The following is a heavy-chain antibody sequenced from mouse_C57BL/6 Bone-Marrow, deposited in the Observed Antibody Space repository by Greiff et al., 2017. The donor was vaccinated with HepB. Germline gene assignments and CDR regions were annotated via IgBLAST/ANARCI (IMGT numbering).Heavy chain of an antibody. CDR3: AVDPTSYYYGSSPFDY. Sequence: SGPVLVKPGASVKMSCKASGYTFTDYYMNWVKQSHGKSLEWIGVINPYNGGTSYNQKFKGKATLTVDKSSSTAYMELNSLTSEDSAVYYCAVDPTSYYYGSSPFDYWGQGTTLTVSS. CDR1: GYTFTDYY. J-gene: IGHJ2*01. D-gene: IGHD1-1*01. CDR2: INPYNGGT. V-gene: IGHV1-19*01.